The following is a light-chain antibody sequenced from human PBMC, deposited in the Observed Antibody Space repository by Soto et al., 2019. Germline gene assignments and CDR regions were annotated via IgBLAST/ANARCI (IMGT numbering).Light chain of an antibody. CDR3: QQYGSSPPYT. Sequence: EIVLTQSPGTLSLSPGERATLSCRASQSVSSGYLAWYQQKPGQAPRLLIYGASSRAAGIPDRFSGSGSGTDFTLTISRLDSEDFAVYYCQQYGSSPPYTFGQGTKLEIK. CDR1: QSVSSGY. J-gene: IGKJ2*01. CDR2: GAS. V-gene: IGKV3-20*01.